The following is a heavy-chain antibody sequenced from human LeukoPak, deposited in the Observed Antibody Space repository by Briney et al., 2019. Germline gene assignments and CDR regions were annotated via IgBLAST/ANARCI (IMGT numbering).Heavy chain of an antibody. Sequence: GGSLRLSCAASGFTFSSYSMNWVRQAPGKGLEWVSSISSSSSYIYYADSVKGRFTISRDNTKNSLYLQMNSLRAEDTAVYYCARDYVPYYGSGSYLFLYWGQGTLVTVSS. CDR1: GFTFSSYS. J-gene: IGHJ4*02. CDR2: ISSSSSYI. D-gene: IGHD3-10*01. CDR3: ARDYVPYYGSGSYLFLY. V-gene: IGHV3-21*01.